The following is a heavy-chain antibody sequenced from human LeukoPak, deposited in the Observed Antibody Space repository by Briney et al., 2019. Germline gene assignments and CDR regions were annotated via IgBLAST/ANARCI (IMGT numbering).Heavy chain of an antibody. CDR1: GFTFRNYA. CDR3: AKGSTEGSHSPIDY. Sequence: PGGSLRLSCAASGFTFRNYAMNWVRQAPGKGLEWVSVISSGGDIIYYADSVKGRSTISRDTSKNTVYLQMNSLGADDTAVFYCAKGSTEGSHSPIDYWGQGTLVTVSS. J-gene: IGHJ4*02. D-gene: IGHD2-8*02. CDR2: ISSGGDII. V-gene: IGHV3-23*01.